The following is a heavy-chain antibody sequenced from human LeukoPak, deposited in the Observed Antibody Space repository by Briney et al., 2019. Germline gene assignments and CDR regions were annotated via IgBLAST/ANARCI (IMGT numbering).Heavy chain of an antibody. V-gene: IGHV1-18*01. CDR2: ISAYNGDT. J-gene: IGHJ3*02. CDR1: GYTFINYG. CDR3: ARHYDAGKDDAFHI. Sequence: AAVKVSCKASGYTFINYGISWVRHPPGQGLEWMGWISAYNGDTNYAQKVQGRVTMTTETSTSTVYMELRSLRSDDTAVYYCARHYDAGKDDAFHIWGQGTMVTVSS. D-gene: IGHD3-10*01.